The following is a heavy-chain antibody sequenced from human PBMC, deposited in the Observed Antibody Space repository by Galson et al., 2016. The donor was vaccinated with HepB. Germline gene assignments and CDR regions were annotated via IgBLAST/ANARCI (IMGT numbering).Heavy chain of an antibody. J-gene: IGHJ5*02. CDR1: GGSFSGYY. V-gene: IGHV4-34*01. CDR2: INQSGST. D-gene: IGHD3-16*02. Sequence: SETLSLTCAVYGGSFSGYYWSWIRQPPGKGLEWIGEINQSGSTNYNPSLKSRVTISVDTSKNQFSLKLSSVTAADTAVYYCARGRNDFVWGSYRFGWFDPWGQGTLVTVSS. CDR3: ARGRNDFVWGSYRFGWFDP.